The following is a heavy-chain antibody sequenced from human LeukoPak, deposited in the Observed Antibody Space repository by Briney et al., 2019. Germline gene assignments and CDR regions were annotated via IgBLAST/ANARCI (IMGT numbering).Heavy chain of an antibody. CDR3: AREAVSGSFDN. CDR2: ISDSGATK. Sequence: GGSLRLSCAASGFTFSDYHMTWIRQAPGKGLEWVSYISDSGATKYYTDSVEGRFTISRDNANGSLYLQMNSLRAEDTAVYYCAREAVSGSFDNWGQGTLVTVSS. J-gene: IGHJ4*02. V-gene: IGHV3-11*01. D-gene: IGHD6-19*01. CDR1: GFTFSDYH.